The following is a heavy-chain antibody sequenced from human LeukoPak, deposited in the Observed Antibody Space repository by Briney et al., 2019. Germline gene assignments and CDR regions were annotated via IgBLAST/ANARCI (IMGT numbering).Heavy chain of an antibody. CDR3: ARADYGDYIDY. Sequence: GGSLRLSCAASGFTFSNYGMHWVRQAPGKGLEWVAFIRYDGSNKYFADSLKGRFTISRDNSKNTLYLQMNSLRPEDTAVYYCARADYGDYIDYWGQGTLVTVSS. J-gene: IGHJ4*02. V-gene: IGHV3-30*02. D-gene: IGHD4-17*01. CDR2: IRYDGSNK. CDR1: GFTFSNYG.